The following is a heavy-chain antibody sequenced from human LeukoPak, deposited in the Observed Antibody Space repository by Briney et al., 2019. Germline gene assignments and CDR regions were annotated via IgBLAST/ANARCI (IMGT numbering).Heavy chain of an antibody. Sequence: GGSLRLSCAASGFTFSSYAMHWVRQAPGKGLEWEAGIWYDGSNKYYADSVKGRFTLSRDNSKNTLYLQMNSLRAEDTAVYYCARDVPTGSWSLYYYYGMVVWGQGTTVTVSS. J-gene: IGHJ6*02. CDR1: GFTFSSYA. CDR2: IWYDGSNK. V-gene: IGHV3-33*01. D-gene: IGHD6-13*01. CDR3: ARDVPTGSWSLYYYYGMVV.